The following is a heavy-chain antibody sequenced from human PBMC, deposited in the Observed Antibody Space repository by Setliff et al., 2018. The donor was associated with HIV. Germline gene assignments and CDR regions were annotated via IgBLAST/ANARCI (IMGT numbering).Heavy chain of an antibody. V-gene: IGHV1-69*05. J-gene: IGHJ6*03. D-gene: IGHD2-15*01. CDR2: IIPIFGTA. Sequence: SVKVSCKASGYTFTSYGISWVRQAPGQGLEWMGGIIPIFGTANYAQKFQGRVTITTDESTSTAYMELSSLRSEDTAVYYCAKGSVESYYYYYMDVWGKGTTVTVS. CDR3: AKGSVESYYYYYMDV. CDR1: GYTFTSYG.